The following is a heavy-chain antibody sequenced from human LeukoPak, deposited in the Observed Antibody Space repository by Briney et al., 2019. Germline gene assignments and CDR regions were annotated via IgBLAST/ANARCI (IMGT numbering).Heavy chain of an antibody. CDR2: IIPIFGTA. CDR1: GGTFSSYA. J-gene: IGHJ4*02. D-gene: IGHD2-2*01. CDR3: AVHDCSSTSCYGDFAWLSLFDY. V-gene: IGHV1-69*06. Sequence: SVKVSCKASGGTFSSYAISWVRQAPGQGLEWMGGIIPIFGTANYAQKFQGRVTITADKSTSTAYMELSSLRSEDTAVYYCAVHDCSSTSCYGDFAWLSLFDYWGQGTLVTVSS.